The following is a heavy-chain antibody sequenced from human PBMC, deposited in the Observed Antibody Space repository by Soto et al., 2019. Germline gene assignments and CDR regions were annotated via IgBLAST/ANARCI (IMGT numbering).Heavy chain of an antibody. CDR3: AKDMGQWVETFDY. D-gene: IGHD6-19*01. Sequence: PGGSLRLSCAVSGFTLTRSSVSWVRQAPWKGLEWVSGISAGGVGTYYADSVKGRFTISRDISKNTVYLQMNGLRVEDTAVYYCAKDMGQWVETFDYLGHGTLVAVCS. CDR1: GFTLTRSS. V-gene: IGHV3-23*01. J-gene: IGHJ4*01. CDR2: ISAGGVGT.